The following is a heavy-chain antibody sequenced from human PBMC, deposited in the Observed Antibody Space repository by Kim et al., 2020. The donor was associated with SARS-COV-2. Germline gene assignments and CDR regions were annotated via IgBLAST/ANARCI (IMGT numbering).Heavy chain of an antibody. CDR3: ALAPTELRYSDWLSQPPPEYYYYGMDV. CDR2: IIPIFGTA. V-gene: IGHV1-69*13. D-gene: IGHD3-9*01. Sequence: SVKVSCKASGGTFSSYAISWVRQAPGQGLEWMGGIIPIFGTANYAQKFQGRVTITADESTSTAYMELSSLRSEDTAVYYCALAPTELRYSDWLSQPPPEYYYYGMDVWSQGTTVTVSS. CDR1: GGTFSSYA. J-gene: IGHJ6*02.